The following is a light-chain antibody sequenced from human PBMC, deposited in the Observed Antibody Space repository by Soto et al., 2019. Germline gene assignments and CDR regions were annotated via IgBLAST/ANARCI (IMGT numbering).Light chain of an antibody. J-gene: IGKJ1*01. Sequence: EIVMTQSPATLSVSPGERATLSCRASQNIDNRLVWYQQKPGQVPRLLIYDASNRATGIPARFSGSGSGTDFTLTISSLEPEDFAVYYCQQRSNWPPTFGQGTKVDIK. CDR3: QQRSNWPPT. CDR2: DAS. CDR1: QNIDNR. V-gene: IGKV3-11*01.